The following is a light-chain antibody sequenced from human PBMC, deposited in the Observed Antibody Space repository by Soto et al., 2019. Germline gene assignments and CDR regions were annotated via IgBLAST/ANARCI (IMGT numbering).Light chain of an antibody. Sequence: QSVLTQPPSVSEAPRPRATISCSGSTSNIGNNAVNWYQQLPGKAPKLLIYYDDLLPSGVSDRFSGSKSGTSASLAISGPQSEDEADYYCAAWDDSLNAGVFGGGTKLTVL. CDR2: YDD. J-gene: IGLJ3*02. CDR3: AAWDDSLNAGV. CDR1: TSNIGNNA. V-gene: IGLV1-36*01.